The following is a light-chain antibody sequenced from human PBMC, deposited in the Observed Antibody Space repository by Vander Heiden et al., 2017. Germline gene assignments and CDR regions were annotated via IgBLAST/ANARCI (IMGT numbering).Light chain of an antibody. Sequence: DIQMTQSQSSLSASVGDRVAITCRASQSISNYLNWFQQIPGKAPKVLIYAASSLQSGVPSRFGGSGSGTDFTLTITSLQPEDSAIYYCQQSYTIPWTFGQGTKVEI. V-gene: IGKV1-39*01. CDR3: QQSYTIPWT. CDR2: AAS. CDR1: QSISNY. J-gene: IGKJ1*01.